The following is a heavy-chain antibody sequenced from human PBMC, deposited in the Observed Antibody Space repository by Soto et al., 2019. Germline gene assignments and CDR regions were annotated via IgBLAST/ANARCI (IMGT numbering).Heavy chain of an antibody. CDR2: IYFAGTT. V-gene: IGHV4-59*08. J-gene: IGHJ4*02. D-gene: IGHD3-16*01. CDR3: ARLGAYFQALDS. CDR1: NGSISPNY. Sequence: SETLSLTCTVSNGSISPNYWSWIRQPPGKGLEWIRYIYFAGTTTYNPSLKSRVTISLDASKNRFSLRLTFVTAADTAVYYCARLGAYFQALDSWGQGTLVTVS.